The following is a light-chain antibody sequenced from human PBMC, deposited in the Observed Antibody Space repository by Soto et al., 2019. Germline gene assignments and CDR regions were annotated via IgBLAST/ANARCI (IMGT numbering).Light chain of an antibody. CDR3: QQYGDSPAIT. J-gene: IGKJ5*01. Sequence: EIVLTQSPGTLSLSPGERATLSCRASQSVSSTYLAWYQQKPGQAPRPFIYSASSRATGIPDRFSGSGSGTDFTLTIRRLEPEDFAVYYCQQYGDSPAITFGQGTRLETK. CDR1: QSVSSTY. V-gene: IGKV3-20*01. CDR2: SAS.